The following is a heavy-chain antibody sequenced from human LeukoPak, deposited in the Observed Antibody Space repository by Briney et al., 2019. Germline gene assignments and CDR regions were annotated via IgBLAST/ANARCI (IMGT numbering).Heavy chain of an antibody. CDR1: GFTFSSYG. V-gene: IGHV3-30*18. CDR3: AKGDAFDI. J-gene: IGHJ3*02. Sequence: RRSLRLSCAASGFTFSSYGMHWVRQAPGKGLEWVAVISYDGSNKYYADPVKGRFTISRDNSKNTLYLQMNSLRAEDTAVYYCAKGDAFDIWGQGTMVTVSS. CDR2: ISYDGSNK.